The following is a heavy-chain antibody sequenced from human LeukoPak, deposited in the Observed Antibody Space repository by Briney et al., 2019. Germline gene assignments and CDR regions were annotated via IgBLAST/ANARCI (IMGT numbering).Heavy chain of an antibody. CDR3: ASWGIAAAWYNI. Sequence: GASVKVSCKASGYTFTSYAMYWVRQAPGQRLEWMGWINAGNGNTKYSQKFQGRVTITRDTSASTAYMELSSLRSEDTAVYYCASWGIAAAWYNIWGQGTLVTVSS. D-gene: IGHD6-13*01. CDR1: GYTFTSYA. V-gene: IGHV1-3*01. J-gene: IGHJ4*02. CDR2: INAGNGNT.